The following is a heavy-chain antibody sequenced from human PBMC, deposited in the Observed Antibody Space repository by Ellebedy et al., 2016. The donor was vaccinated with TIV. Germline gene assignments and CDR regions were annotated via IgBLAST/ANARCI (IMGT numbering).Heavy chain of an antibody. Sequence: GGSLRLSXEASGFNFTKVWMNWVRQAPGKGLEWVGRIKSKAGGGTIDYAALVKDRFTLSRDESKNMLFLQLNTLRPEDTGVYYCTTGDYYEYWGQGTLVTVSS. CDR2: IKSKAGGGTI. CDR1: GFNFTKVW. J-gene: IGHJ4*02. CDR3: TTGDYYEY. V-gene: IGHV3-15*07.